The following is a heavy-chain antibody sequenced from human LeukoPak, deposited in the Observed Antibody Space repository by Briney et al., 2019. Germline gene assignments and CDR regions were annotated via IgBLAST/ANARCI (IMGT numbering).Heavy chain of an antibody. J-gene: IGHJ4*02. CDR1: GFTFSSYS. V-gene: IGHV3-21*01. Sequence: PGGSLRLSCAASGFTFSSYSMNWVRQAPGKGLEWVSSISSSSSYIYYADSVKGRFTISGDNAKNSLYLQMNSLRAEDTAVYYCARDPTYFDWLPVYWGQGTLVTASS. CDR2: ISSSSSYI. D-gene: IGHD3-9*01. CDR3: ARDPTYFDWLPVY.